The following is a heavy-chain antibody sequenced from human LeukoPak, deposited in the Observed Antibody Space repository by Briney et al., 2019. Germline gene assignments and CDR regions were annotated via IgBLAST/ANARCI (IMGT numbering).Heavy chain of an antibody. V-gene: IGHV1-8*01. J-gene: IGHJ4*02. CDR1: GYTYTSYD. CDR3: ARARSGWYPSHDY. D-gene: IGHD6-19*01. CDR2: MNPNSGNT. Sequence: GASVKVSCKASGYTYTSYDINWVRQATGQGLEWMGWMNPNSGNTGYARKFQGRVTMTRNTSISTAYMELSSLRSEDTAVHYCARARSGWYPSHDYWGQGTLVTVSS.